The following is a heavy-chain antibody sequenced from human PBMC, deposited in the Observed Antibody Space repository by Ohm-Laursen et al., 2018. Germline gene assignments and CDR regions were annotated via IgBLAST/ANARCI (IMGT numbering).Heavy chain of an antibody. Sequence: ASVKVSCKFSGGTFDRYSFNWVRQAPGQGLEWMGIINTGGGSTSHAQKFQGRLTMTRDTSTSTVYMELSSLRSEDTAMYYCARGQPIDFWGQGTLVTVSS. J-gene: IGHJ4*02. CDR2: INTGGGST. CDR3: ARGQPIDF. V-gene: IGHV1-46*02. CDR1: GGTFDRYS.